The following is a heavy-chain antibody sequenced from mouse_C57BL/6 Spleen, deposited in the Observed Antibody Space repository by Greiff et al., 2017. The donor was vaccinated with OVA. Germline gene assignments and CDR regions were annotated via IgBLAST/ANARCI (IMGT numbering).Heavy chain of an antibody. CDR1: GFTFSSYA. J-gene: IGHJ4*01. D-gene: IGHD2-5*01. V-gene: IGHV5-4*01. CDR3: ARVYSNGYAMDY. CDR2: ISDGGSYT. Sequence: EVQVVESGGGLVKPGGSLKLSCAASGFTFSSYAMSWVRQTPEKRLEWVATISDGGSYTYYPDNVKGRFTISRDTAKNNLYLQMSHLKSEDTARYDCARVYSNGYAMDYWGQGTSVTVSS.